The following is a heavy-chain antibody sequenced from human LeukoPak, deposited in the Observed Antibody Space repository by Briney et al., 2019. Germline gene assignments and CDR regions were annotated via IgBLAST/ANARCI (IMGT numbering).Heavy chain of an antibody. CDR1: GYTFTGYY. CDR3: ARIGVTMVRGVVTKNYYYYYMDV. D-gene: IGHD3-10*01. Sequence: ASVKVSCKASGYTFTGYYMHWVRQAPGQGLEWMGWINPNSGGANYAQKFQGRVTMTRDTSINTAYMELSRLRSDDTAVYYCARIGVTMVRGVVTKNYYYYYMDVWGKGTTVTISS. CDR2: INPNSGGA. J-gene: IGHJ6*03. V-gene: IGHV1-2*02.